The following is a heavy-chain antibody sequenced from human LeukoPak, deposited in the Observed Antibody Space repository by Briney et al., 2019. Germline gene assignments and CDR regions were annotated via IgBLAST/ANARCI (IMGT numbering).Heavy chain of an antibody. CDR2: ISGSGTYI. Sequence: GGSLRLSCAASGFTFSSNSMNWVCQAPGKGLEWVSSISGSGTYIYYADSVKGRFTISRDNAKNSVYLQMNSLRAEDTAVYYCARDLAYCGGDCGHWGQGTLVTVSP. V-gene: IGHV3-21*01. CDR3: ARDLAYCGGDCGH. J-gene: IGHJ4*02. CDR1: GFTFSSNS. D-gene: IGHD2-21*01.